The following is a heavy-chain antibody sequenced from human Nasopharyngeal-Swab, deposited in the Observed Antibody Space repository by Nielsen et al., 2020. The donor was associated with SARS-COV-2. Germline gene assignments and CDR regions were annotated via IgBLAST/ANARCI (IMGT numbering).Heavy chain of an antibody. D-gene: IGHD3-22*01. J-gene: IGHJ4*02. CDR1: GFTFSRYT. CDR3: ASTPLDSSGYYYAFHY. V-gene: IGHV3-30-3*01. CDR2: ISYDGSNK. Sequence: GESLKISCAASGFTFSRYTMHWVRQAPGKGLEWVAVISYDGSNKYYADPVKGRFTISRDISKKTLYLQMNSLRAEDTAVFYCASTPLDSSGYYYAFHYWGRGTLVTVSS.